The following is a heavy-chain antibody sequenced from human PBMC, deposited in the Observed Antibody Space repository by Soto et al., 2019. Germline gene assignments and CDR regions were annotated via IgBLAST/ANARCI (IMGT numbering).Heavy chain of an antibody. CDR1: GFTFSNYA. D-gene: IGHD5-12*01. Sequence: QVPLEESGGGVVQPGKSLRLSCAASGFTFSNYALHWVRQAPGKGLEWVAVISHDETTKYYVDSVKGRFTISRDNSKNTLELQMDSLRVEDTALYYCARSRNYIVATPPDYWGQGTLVTVSS. CDR2: ISHDETTK. CDR3: ARSRNYIVATPPDY. J-gene: IGHJ4*02. V-gene: IGHV3-30-3*01.